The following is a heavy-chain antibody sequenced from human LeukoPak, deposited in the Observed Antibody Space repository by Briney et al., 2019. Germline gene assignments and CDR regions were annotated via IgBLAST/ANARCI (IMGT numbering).Heavy chain of an antibody. Sequence: GGSLRLSCAASGFTFSSYSMNWVRQARGKGLEWVSVIYSGGSTYYADSVKGRFTISRDNSKNTLYLQMNSLRAEDTAVYYCARDRIAAAGRYYYYYGMDVWGQRTTVTVSS. CDR1: GFTFSSYS. D-gene: IGHD6-13*01. CDR2: IYSGGST. J-gene: IGHJ6*02. CDR3: ARDRIAAAGRYYYYYGMDV. V-gene: IGHV3-53*01.